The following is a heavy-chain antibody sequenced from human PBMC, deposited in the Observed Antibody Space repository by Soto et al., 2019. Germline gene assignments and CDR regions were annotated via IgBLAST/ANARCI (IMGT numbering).Heavy chain of an antibody. J-gene: IGHJ6*03. D-gene: IGHD3-3*01. CDR1: GFTFSDYY. CDR2: ISSGSTI. V-gene: IGHV3-11*01. Sequence: GGSLRLSCAASGFTFSDYYMSWIRQAPGKGLEWVSYISSGSTIYYADSVKGRFTISRDNAKNSLYLQMNSLRAEDTAVYYCARESYDFWSGYYTRLALPSYYMDVWGKGTTVTVSS. CDR3: ARESYDFWSGYYTRLALPSYYMDV.